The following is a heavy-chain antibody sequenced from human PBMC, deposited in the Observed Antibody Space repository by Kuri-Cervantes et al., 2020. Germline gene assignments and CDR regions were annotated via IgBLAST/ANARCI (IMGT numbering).Heavy chain of an antibody. CDR1: GGSISSYY. Sequence: GSLRLSCTVSGGSISSYYWSWIRQPPGKGLEWIGYIYYSGSTNYNPSLKSRVTISVDTSKNQFSLKLSSVTAADTAVYYCAGTSMVRGVIRSHYYYGMDVWGQGTTVTDSS. V-gene: IGHV4-59*01. CDR2: IYYSGST. CDR3: AGTSMVRGVIRSHYYYGMDV. J-gene: IGHJ6*02. D-gene: IGHD3-10*01.